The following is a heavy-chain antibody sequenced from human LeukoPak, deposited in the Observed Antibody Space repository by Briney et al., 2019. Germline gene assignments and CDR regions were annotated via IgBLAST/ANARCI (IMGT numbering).Heavy chain of an antibody. Sequence: GGSLRLSCAASGFTFSSYEMNWVRQAPGKGLEWVSYISSSGSTIYYADSVKGRFTISRDNAKNSLYLQMNSLRAEDTAVYYCARATEASVAAAGYYFDYWGQGTLVIVSS. V-gene: IGHV3-48*03. J-gene: IGHJ4*02. CDR1: GFTFSSYE. D-gene: IGHD6-13*01. CDR2: ISSSGSTI. CDR3: ARATEASVAAAGYYFDY.